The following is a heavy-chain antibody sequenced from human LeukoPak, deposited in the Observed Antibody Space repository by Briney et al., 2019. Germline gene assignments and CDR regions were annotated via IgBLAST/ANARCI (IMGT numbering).Heavy chain of an antibody. CDR2: INHSGST. J-gene: IGHJ4*02. CDR1: GGSFSGYY. CDR3: ARPGVAGPGYFDY. Sequence: SETLSLTCAVYGGSFSGYYWSWSRQPPGKGLEWIGEINHSGSTNYNPSLKSRVTISVDTSKNQFSLKLSSVTAADTAVYCCARPGVAGPGYFDYWGQGTLVTVSS. V-gene: IGHV4-34*01. D-gene: IGHD6-19*01.